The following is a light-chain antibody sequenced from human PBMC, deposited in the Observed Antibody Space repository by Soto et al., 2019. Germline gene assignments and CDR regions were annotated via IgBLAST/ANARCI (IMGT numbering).Light chain of an antibody. CDR3: SSYAGAITFYV. Sequence: QSALTQPASVSGSPGQSITISCTGTSSDVGTYTLVSWHQQHPGKAPKLVIYEVNKRPAGVSKRFSGSKSGDTASLTISGLQAEDEADYYCSSYAGAITFYVFGTGTKLTVL. CDR2: EVN. CDR1: SSDVGTYTL. J-gene: IGLJ1*01. V-gene: IGLV2-23*02.